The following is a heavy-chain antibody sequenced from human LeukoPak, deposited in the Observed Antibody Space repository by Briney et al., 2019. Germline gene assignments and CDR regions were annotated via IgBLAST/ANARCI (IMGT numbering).Heavy chain of an antibody. J-gene: IGHJ4*02. CDR1: GGSTSSDDYY. D-gene: IGHD3-16*01. V-gene: IGHV4-30-4*01. Sequence: PSETLSLTCTVSGGSTSSDDYYWNWIRQSPEKGLEWIVYIYHRGSTYYNPLLKSRVSMSLDTSKNQFSLKLDSVTAADTAVYYCARAAFGSSDLGDYGFDYWGQGTLVTVSS. CDR3: ARAAFGSSDLGDYGFDY. CDR2: IYHRGST.